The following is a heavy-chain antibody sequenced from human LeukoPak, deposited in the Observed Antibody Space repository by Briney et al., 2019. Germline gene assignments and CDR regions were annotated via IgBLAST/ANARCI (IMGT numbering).Heavy chain of an antibody. CDR1: GFTFSGSA. CDR3: TRHAFGYDSSRVTDY. D-gene: IGHD5-12*01. J-gene: IGHJ4*02. V-gene: IGHV3-73*01. CDR2: IRSKANSYAT. Sequence: GGSLRLSCAASGFTFSGSAMHWVRQASGKGLEWVGRIRSKANSYATAYAASVKGRYTISRDDSKNTAYQQMNSLKTEDTAVYYCTRHAFGYDSSRVTDYWGQGTLVTVSS.